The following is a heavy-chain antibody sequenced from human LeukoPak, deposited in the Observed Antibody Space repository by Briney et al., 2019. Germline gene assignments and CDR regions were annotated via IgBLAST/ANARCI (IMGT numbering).Heavy chain of an antibody. D-gene: IGHD4-11*01. J-gene: IGHJ4*02. Sequence: SETLSLTCNVSGGSISTGEHYWRWIRQSPEKGLEWIGYIYYSGSTFYNPSLRSRVTISLDTSKNQFSLKLSSVTAADTAVYYCARGGYSNYGEHFDYWGQGTLVTVSS. CDR1: GGSISTGEHY. CDR3: ARGGYSNYGEHFDY. CDR2: IYYSGST. V-gene: IGHV4-30-4*01.